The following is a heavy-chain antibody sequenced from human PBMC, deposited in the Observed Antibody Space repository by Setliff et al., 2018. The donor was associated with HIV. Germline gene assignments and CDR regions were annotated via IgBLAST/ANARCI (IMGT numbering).Heavy chain of an antibody. CDR2: ISSSDYM. V-gene: IGHV3-21*01. J-gene: IGHJ3*02. Sequence: GGSLRLPCAASGFRFETFGMYWVRQAPGKGLEWISSISSSDYMYYADSVKGRFTISRDNAKNSLYLQMSSLRAEDTAVYYCAREMGSTHQAFDIWGQGTMVTVS. CDR3: AREMGSTHQAFDI. CDR1: GFRFETFG. D-gene: IGHD2-15*01.